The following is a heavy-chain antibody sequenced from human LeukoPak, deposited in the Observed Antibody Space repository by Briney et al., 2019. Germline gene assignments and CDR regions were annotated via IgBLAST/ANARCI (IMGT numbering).Heavy chain of an antibody. V-gene: IGHV4-61*05. Sequence: PSETLSLNCTVSTCTINVSTYFWDWIRQPPGKGLAWIGYIYYSGSTSYNPSLKSRGTISVATSKKQFSLKLSSVTAADTAVYYCARGVDYFDYWGEGTLVTVSS. CDR1: TCTINVSTYF. CDR2: IYYSGST. J-gene: IGHJ4*02. CDR3: ARGVDYFDY.